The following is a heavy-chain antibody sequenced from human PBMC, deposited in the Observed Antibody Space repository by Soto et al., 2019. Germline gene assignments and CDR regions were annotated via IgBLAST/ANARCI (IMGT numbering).Heavy chain of an antibody. Sequence: QVQLQESGPGLVKPSQTLSLTCTVSGGSISSGGYYWSWIRQHPGKGLEWIGYIYYSGSTYYNPALTSRVTISVDTSKNQFSLKLSSVTAADTAVYYCARGPEVVPAAMPLRGWFDPWGQGTLVTVSS. V-gene: IGHV4-31*03. CDR3: ARGPEVVPAAMPLRGWFDP. J-gene: IGHJ5*02. CDR2: IYYSGST. CDR1: GGSISSGGYY. D-gene: IGHD2-2*01.